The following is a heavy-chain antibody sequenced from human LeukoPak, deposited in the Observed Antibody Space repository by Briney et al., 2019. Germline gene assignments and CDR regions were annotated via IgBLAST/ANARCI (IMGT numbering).Heavy chain of an antibody. J-gene: IGHJ4*02. V-gene: IGHV3-23*01. D-gene: IGHD5-24*01. CDR1: GFTFSTYA. CDR2: ISGSGGST. Sequence: GGSLRLSCAASGFTFSTYAMSWVRQAPGKGLEWVSAISGSGGSTYYADSVKGRFTISRDNSKNTLYLQMNGLRAEDTAVYFCAKSMPSHRVEMPRIDYWGQGTLVTVSS. CDR3: AKSMPSHRVEMPRIDY.